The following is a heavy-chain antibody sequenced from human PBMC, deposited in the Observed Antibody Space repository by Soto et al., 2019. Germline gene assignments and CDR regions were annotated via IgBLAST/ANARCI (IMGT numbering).Heavy chain of an antibody. Sequence: EVQLVQSGGGSVQPGGSLRLSCAASGFTFTNYWMHWVRQVPGKGLVWVSRIDGVGAGTSYSDSVRGRFTISRDNAENMLYLQMNSLRAEDTAVYYCAREEPEGYTRFDYWGQGTLVTVSS. V-gene: IGHV3-74*01. D-gene: IGHD5-18*01. CDR1: GFTFTNYW. J-gene: IGHJ4*02. CDR3: AREEPEGYTRFDY. CDR2: IDGVGAGT.